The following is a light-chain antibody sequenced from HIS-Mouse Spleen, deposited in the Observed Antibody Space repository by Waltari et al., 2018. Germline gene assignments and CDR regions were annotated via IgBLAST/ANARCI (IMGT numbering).Light chain of an antibody. CDR2: WAS. Sequence: DIVMTQSPDSLAVSLGERATTNSKSSQSVLYSSNNKNDLAWYQQKPGQPPKLLIYWASTRESGVPDRFSGSGSGTDFTLTISSLQAEDVAVYYCQQYYSTPYTFGQGTKLEIK. V-gene: IGKV4-1*01. J-gene: IGKJ2*01. CDR1: QSVLYSSNNKND. CDR3: QQYYSTPYT.